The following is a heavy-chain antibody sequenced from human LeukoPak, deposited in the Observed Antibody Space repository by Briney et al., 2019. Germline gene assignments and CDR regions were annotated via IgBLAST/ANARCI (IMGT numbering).Heavy chain of an antibody. CDR2: IYWNDDK. CDR3: AHREKYGSGSYPLDY. Sequence: SGPTLVNPTQTLTLTCTFSGFSLGTSEVGVGWIRQPPGKALEWLALIYWNDDKRYSPSLKSRLTITKDTSKNQVVLTMTNMGPVDTATYNCAHREKYGSGSYPLDYWGQGTLVTVSS. V-gene: IGHV2-5*01. CDR1: GFSLGTSEVG. J-gene: IGHJ4*02. D-gene: IGHD3-10*01.